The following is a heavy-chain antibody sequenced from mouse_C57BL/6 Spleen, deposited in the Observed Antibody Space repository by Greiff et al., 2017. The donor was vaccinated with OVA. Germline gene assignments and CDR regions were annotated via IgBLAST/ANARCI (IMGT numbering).Heavy chain of an antibody. V-gene: IGHV1-55*01. J-gene: IGHJ3*01. CDR3: ARSATRGSSYWFAY. D-gene: IGHD1-1*01. CDR1: GYTFTSYW. Sequence: VQLQQPGAELVKPGASVKMSCKASGYTFTSYWITWVKQRPGQGLEWIGDIYPGSGSTNYNEKLQSKATLTVDTSSSTAYMQLSSLTSEDSAVYYCARSATRGSSYWFAYWGQGTLVTVSA. CDR2: IYPGSGST.